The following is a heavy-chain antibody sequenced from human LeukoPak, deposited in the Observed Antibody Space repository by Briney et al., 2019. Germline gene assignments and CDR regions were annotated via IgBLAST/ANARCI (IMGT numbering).Heavy chain of an antibody. Sequence: GGSLRLSCAASGFSVSSNFMTWVRQAPGKGLEWVSRIRGTDGKTFYADSVKGRFTISRDNSKNTLYLQVNNLRAEDTALYYCAKKGCSTSGCPASFDYWGQGTLVTVSS. CDR3: AKKGCSTSGCPASFDY. V-gene: IGHV3-23*01. J-gene: IGHJ4*02. CDR1: GFSVSSNF. D-gene: IGHD2-2*01. CDR2: IRGTDGKT.